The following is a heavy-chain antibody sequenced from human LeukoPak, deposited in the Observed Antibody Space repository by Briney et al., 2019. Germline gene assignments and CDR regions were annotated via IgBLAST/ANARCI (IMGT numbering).Heavy chain of an antibody. J-gene: IGHJ4*02. CDR3: ARHGGQWPNYFDY. CDR1: GGSISSYY. V-gene: IGHV4-59*08. Sequence: PSETLSLTCTVSGGSISSYYWSWIRQPPGKGLEWIGYIYYRGSTNYNPSLKSRVTISVDTSKNQFSLELNSVTAADTAVYYCARHGGQWPNYFDYWGQGTLVTV. D-gene: IGHD6-19*01. CDR2: IYYRGST.